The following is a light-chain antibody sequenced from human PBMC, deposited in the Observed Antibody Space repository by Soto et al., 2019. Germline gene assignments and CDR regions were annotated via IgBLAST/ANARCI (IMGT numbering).Light chain of an antibody. CDR1: QSVCSN. Sequence: EIVMTQSPATLSVSPGERATLSCRASQSVCSNLAWYQQRPGQAPRLVIYGASTRATGIPARFSGSGSGTEFALTVSSLQFEDFAVYYCQQYDVWPRTFGQGTKVDIK. CDR3: QQYDVWPRT. V-gene: IGKV3-15*01. CDR2: GAS. J-gene: IGKJ1*01.